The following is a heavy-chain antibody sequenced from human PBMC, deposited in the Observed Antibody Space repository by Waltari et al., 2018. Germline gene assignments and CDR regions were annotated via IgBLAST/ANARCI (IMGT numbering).Heavy chain of an antibody. J-gene: IGHJ3*02. Sequence: VQLPQSGPGLVKPSQTLSLTCAISGDGVSSHRPAWNWIRQSPSRGLEWLGRTYYRSKWYNDYAVSVKSRITINPDTSKNQFSLQLNSVTPEDTAVYYCARDGGSIAVASDAFDIWGQGTMVTVSS. D-gene: IGHD6-19*01. CDR3: ARDGGSIAVASDAFDI. V-gene: IGHV6-1*01. CDR1: GDGVSSHRPA. CDR2: TYYRSKWYN.